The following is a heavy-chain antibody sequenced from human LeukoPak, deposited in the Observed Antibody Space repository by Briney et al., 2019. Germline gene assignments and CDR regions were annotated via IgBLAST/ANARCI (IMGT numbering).Heavy chain of an antibody. Sequence: ASVKVSCKASGGTFSSYAISWVRQAPGQGLEWMGGIISIFGKAKYAQKFQGRVTITADDFTSTVYMELRSLRSEDTAVYYCAREGCGGDCYGYNWFDPWGQGTLVTVSS. CDR1: GGTFSSYA. J-gene: IGHJ5*02. CDR2: IISIFGKA. D-gene: IGHD2-21*02. CDR3: AREGCGGDCYGYNWFDP. V-gene: IGHV1-69*13.